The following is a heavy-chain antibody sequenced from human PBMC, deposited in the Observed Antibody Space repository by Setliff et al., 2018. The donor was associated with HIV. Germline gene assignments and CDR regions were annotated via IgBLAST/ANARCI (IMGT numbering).Heavy chain of an antibody. Sequence: SETLSLTCAIFGGSFTDYYCWSWVRQSPGKGLEWIGEIDHTGSTNYNLSPKSRITMSADPSKNQFSLKVRSVIAADTALYYCARGRNYGSPYFYYMDVWATGTTVTVSS. CDR3: ARGRNYGSPYFYYMDV. J-gene: IGHJ6*03. CDR1: GGSFTDYY. CDR2: IDHTGST. V-gene: IGHV4-34*01. D-gene: IGHD3-10*01.